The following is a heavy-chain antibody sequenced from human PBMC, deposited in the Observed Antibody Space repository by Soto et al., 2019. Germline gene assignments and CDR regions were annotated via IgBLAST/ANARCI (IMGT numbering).Heavy chain of an antibody. J-gene: IGHJ4*02. Sequence: GESLKISCKGSGFSFTSYWIGWVRQMPGKGLEWMGIIYPGDSDTRYSPSFQGQVTISADKSISTAYLQWSSLKASDTAMYYCARHPITYYCDSSGYYYFDYWGQGTLVTVSS. CDR2: IYPGDSDT. CDR1: GFSFTSYW. V-gene: IGHV5-51*01. D-gene: IGHD3-22*01. CDR3: ARHPITYYCDSSGYYYFDY.